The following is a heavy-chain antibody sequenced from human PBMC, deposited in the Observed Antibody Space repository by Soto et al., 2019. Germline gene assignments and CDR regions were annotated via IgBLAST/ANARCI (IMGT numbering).Heavy chain of an antibody. CDR1: GFTLSDHY. D-gene: IGHD2-2*02. CDR3: ARDIAPIVVVPAAIRGNWFDP. Sequence: GGSLRLSCAGSGFTLSDHYIDWVRQAPGKGLEWVGRSRDKAQGYSTAYAASVKGRFTTSRDESKNSVYLQMNSLKTEDTAVYYCARDIAPIVVVPAAIRGNWFDPWGQGTLVTVSS. J-gene: IGHJ5*02. V-gene: IGHV3-72*01. CDR2: SRDKAQGYST.